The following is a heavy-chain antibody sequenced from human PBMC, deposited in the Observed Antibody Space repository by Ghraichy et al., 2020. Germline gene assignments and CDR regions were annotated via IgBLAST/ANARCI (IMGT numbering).Heavy chain of an antibody. V-gene: IGHV3-23*01. J-gene: IGHJ4*02. D-gene: IGHD7-27*01. CDR3: AKDVAGEGDY. CDR1: GFTFSSYG. Sequence: GGSLRLSCAASGFTFSSYGMTWVRQAPGKGLEWVSLISVSNGNTYYAESVKGRFTISRDNSKNTLYLKMNSLRAEDTAVYYCAKDVAGEGDYWGQGTLVTVSS. CDR2: ISVSNGNT.